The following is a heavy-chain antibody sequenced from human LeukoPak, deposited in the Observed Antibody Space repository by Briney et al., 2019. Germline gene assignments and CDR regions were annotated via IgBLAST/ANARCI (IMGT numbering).Heavy chain of an antibody. CDR3: ACYRRSDDAFDI. Sequence: SETLSLTCTVSGGSISSGDYYWSWIRQPPGKGLEWIGYIYYSGSTYYNPSLKSRVTLSVDTSKNQFSLKLSSVTAADTAVYYCACYRRSDDAFDIWGQGTMVTVSS. CDR2: IYYSGST. D-gene: IGHD2-15*01. V-gene: IGHV4-30-4*01. J-gene: IGHJ3*02. CDR1: GGSISSGDYY.